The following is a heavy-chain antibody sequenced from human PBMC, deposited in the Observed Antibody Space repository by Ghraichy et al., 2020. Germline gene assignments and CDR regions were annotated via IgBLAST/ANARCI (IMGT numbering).Heavy chain of an antibody. Sequence: GGSLRLSCAASGFTFSSYAMHWVRQAPGKGLEWVAFISYVANNKYYADSVKGRFAISRDNSKNTLYLQMNSLRDEDTAMYYCAREMTLRSPSDYWGQGTLVTVSS. CDR3: AREMTLRSPSDY. D-gene: IGHD3-3*01. CDR1: GFTFSSYA. J-gene: IGHJ4*02. V-gene: IGHV3-30*09. CDR2: ISYVANNK.